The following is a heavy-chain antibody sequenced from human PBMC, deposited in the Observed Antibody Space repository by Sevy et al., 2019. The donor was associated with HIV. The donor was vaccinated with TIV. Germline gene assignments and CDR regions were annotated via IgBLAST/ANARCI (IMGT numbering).Heavy chain of an antibody. CDR3: ATLDFWSDYPLYGMDV. Sequence: ASVKVSCMVSGYTLSKLSMHWVRQAPGKGPEWMGGFDPEDGETIYAQKFQGRVTMTEDTSTDTAYMELSSLRSEDTPVYYCATLDFWSDYPLYGMDVWGQGTTVTVSS. J-gene: IGHJ6*02. CDR1: GYTLSKLS. V-gene: IGHV1-24*01. CDR2: FDPEDGET. D-gene: IGHD3-3*01.